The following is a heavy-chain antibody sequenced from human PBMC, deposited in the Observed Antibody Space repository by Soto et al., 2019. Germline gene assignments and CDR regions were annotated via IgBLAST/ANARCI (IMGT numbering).Heavy chain of an antibody. CDR1: GGTFSSYA. V-gene: IGHV1-69*01. Sequence: QVQLVQFGAEVKKPGSSVKVSCKASGGTFSSYAISWVRQAPGQGLEWMGGIIPIFGTANYAQKFQGRVTITADESTSTAYMELSSLRSEDTAVYYCARGGDIVVVPAARGGYYYYYGMDVWGQGTTVTVSS. J-gene: IGHJ6*02. D-gene: IGHD2-2*01. CDR3: ARGGDIVVVPAARGGYYYYYGMDV. CDR2: IIPIFGTA.